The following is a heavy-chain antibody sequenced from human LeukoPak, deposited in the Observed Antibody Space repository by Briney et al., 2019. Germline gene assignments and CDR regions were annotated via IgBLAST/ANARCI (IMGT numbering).Heavy chain of an antibody. Sequence: VASVKVSCKASGGTFSSYAISWVRQAPGQGLEWMGGIIPIFGTANYAQKFQGRVTITADESTSTAYMELSRLRSDDTAVYYCARARGYSYGLSAFDIWGQGTMVTVSS. D-gene: IGHD5-18*01. J-gene: IGHJ3*02. CDR1: GGTFSSYA. CDR2: IIPIFGTA. CDR3: ARARGYSYGLSAFDI. V-gene: IGHV1-69*13.